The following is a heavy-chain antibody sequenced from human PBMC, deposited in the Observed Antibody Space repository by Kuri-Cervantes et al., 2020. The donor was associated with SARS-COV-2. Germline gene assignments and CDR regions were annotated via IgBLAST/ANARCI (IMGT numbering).Heavy chain of an antibody. V-gene: IGHV1-18*04. Sequence: ASVKVSCKASGYTFTGYYMHWVRQAPGQGLEWMGWISASNGNTNYAQSLQGRVTITTYSSTGTAYLELRNLRSDDTAVYYCARAGAEVTSHFDYWGQGTLVTVSS. J-gene: IGHJ4*02. CDR1: GYTFTGYY. CDR3: ARAGAEVTSHFDY. CDR2: ISASNGNT. D-gene: IGHD2-21*02.